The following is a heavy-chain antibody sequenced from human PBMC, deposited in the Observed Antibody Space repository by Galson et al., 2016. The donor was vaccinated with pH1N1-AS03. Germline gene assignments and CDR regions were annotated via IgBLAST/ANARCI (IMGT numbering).Heavy chain of an antibody. CDR3: ARVVGARPPPDY. D-gene: IGHD1-26*01. CDR2: IYDTGRT. J-gene: IGHJ4*02. CDR1: GGSISSRAYY. Sequence: LSLTCTVSGGSISSRAYYWGWIRQPPGKGLEWTGSIYDTGRTTYNPSLKSRVTISGDTSKNQLSLKVTSMTAADTAVYYCARVVGARPPPDYWGQGTLVTVSS. V-gene: IGHV4-39*01.